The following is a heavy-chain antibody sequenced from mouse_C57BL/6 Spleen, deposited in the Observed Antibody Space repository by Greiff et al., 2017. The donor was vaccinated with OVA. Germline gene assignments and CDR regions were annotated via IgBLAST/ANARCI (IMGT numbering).Heavy chain of an antibody. Sequence: QVQLKESGAELARPGASVKLSCKASGYTFTSYGISWVKQRTGQGLEWIGEIYPRSGNTYYNEKFKGKASLTADKSSSTAYMELRSLTSEDSAVYFCARRGNYSNYPWYFDVWGTGTTVTVSS. J-gene: IGHJ1*03. V-gene: IGHV1-81*01. CDR1: GYTFTSYG. D-gene: IGHD2-5*01. CDR2: IYPRSGNT. CDR3: ARRGNYSNYPWYFDV.